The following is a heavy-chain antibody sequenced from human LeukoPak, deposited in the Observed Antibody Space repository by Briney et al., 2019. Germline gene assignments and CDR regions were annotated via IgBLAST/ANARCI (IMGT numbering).Heavy chain of an antibody. CDR3: ARRIDSSGYYYGFDP. CDR2: IYYSGST. CDR1: GGSISSSSYY. V-gene: IGHV4-39*01. Sequence: SETLSLTCTVSGGSISSSSYYWGWIRQPPGKGLEWIGSIYYSGSTYYNPSLKSPVTISVDTSKNQFSLKLSSVTAADTAVYYCARRIDSSGYYYGFDPWGQGTLVTVSS. D-gene: IGHD3-22*01. J-gene: IGHJ5*02.